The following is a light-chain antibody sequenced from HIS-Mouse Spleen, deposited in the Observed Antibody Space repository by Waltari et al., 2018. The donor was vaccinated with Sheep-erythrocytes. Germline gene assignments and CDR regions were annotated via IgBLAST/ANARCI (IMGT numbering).Light chain of an antibody. CDR3: QQYYSTPLT. J-gene: IGKJ4*01. V-gene: IGKV4-1*01. Sequence: DIVMTQSPDSLAVSLGERATINCKSSQSVLYSSNNKNYLAWYQQKPGQPPKLPIYWASTREAGVPDRFSGSGSGTDFTLTISSLQAEDVAVYSCQQYYSTPLTFGGGTKVEIK. CDR1: QSVLYSSNNKNY. CDR2: WAS.